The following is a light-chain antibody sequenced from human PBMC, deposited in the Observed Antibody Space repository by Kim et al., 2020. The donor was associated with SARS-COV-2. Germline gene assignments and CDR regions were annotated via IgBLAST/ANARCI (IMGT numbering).Light chain of an antibody. J-gene: IGLJ1*01. CDR2: DVT. CDR1: SSDVGGYNY. CDR3: SSYSSSGTYV. Sequence: QSALTQPASVSGSPGQSITISCTGTSSDVGGYNYVAWYQQHPGKAPKAMIYDVTNRPSGVSDRFSGSKSGNTASLTISGLQTGDEADYYCSSYSSSGTYVFGPGTKVTVL. V-gene: IGLV2-14*03.